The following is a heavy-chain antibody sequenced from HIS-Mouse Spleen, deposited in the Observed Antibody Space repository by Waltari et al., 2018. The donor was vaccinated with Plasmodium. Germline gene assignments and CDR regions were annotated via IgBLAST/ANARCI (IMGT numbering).Heavy chain of an antibody. CDR3: AKILSYSSSPEDY. V-gene: IGHV3-30*18. Sequence: QVQLVESGGGVVQPGRSLRLSCAASGFTFSSYGMHWVRQAPGKGLGGVAVISYDGGNKYYAESVKGRFTISRDNSKNTMYLQMNSLRAEDTAVYYCAKILSYSSSPEDYWGQGTLVTVSS. J-gene: IGHJ4*02. CDR2: ISYDGGNK. CDR1: GFTFSSYG. D-gene: IGHD6-6*01.